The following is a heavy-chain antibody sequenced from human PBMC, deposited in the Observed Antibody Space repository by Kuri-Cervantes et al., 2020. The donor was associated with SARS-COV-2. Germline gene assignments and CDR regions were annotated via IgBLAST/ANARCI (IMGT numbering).Heavy chain of an antibody. Sequence: GESLKISCAASGFTFSSYSMNWVRQAPGKGLEWVSSISSSSSYIYYADSVKGRFTISRDNAEDSLYLQMNSLRSEDTAVYYCARLSSIAAPTDYWGQGTLVTVSS. CDR2: ISSSSSYI. J-gene: IGHJ4*02. CDR3: ARLSSIAAPTDY. V-gene: IGHV3-21*04. D-gene: IGHD6-6*01. CDR1: GFTFSSYS.